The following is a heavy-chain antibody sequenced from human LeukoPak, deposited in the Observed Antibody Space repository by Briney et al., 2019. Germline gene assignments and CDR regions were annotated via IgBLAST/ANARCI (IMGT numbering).Heavy chain of an antibody. CDR2: IYYSGST. CDR3: ARGCGWRRLEEIDY. Sequence: SETLSLTCTVSGGSISSGGYYWSWIRQHPGKGLEWIGYIYYSGSTYYNPSLKSRVTISVDTSENQFSLKLSSVTAADTAVYYCARGCGWRRLEEIDYWGQGTLVTVSS. D-gene: IGHD1-1*01. CDR1: GGSISSGGYY. J-gene: IGHJ4*02. V-gene: IGHV4-31*03.